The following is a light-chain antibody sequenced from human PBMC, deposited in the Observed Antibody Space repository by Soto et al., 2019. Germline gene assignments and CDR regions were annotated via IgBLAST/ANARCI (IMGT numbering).Light chain of an antibody. J-gene: IGLJ2*01. V-gene: IGLV2-23*02. Sequence: QSVLTQPASVSGSPGQSITISCTGTSSDVGSYNLVSWYQQHPGKAPKLMIYVVSKRPSGVSNRFSGSKSGNTASLTISGLQAEDEADYYCCSYAGSSTFVFGGGTKLTVL. CDR3: CSYAGSSTFV. CDR2: VVS. CDR1: SSDVGSYNL.